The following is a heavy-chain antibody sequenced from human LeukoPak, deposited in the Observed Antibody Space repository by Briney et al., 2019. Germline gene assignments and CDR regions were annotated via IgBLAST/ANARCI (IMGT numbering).Heavy chain of an antibody. V-gene: IGHV4-61*02. D-gene: IGHD6-6*01. CDR3: ARGSYEYSKTNWFDP. Sequence: PSQTLSLTCTVSGGSISSGSYYWSWIRQPAGKGLEWIGRIYTSGSTNYNPSLKSRVTISVDTSKNQFSLKLSSVTAADTAVYYCARGSYEYSKTNWFDPWGQGTLVTVSS. J-gene: IGHJ5*02. CDR2: IYTSGST. CDR1: GGSISSGSYY.